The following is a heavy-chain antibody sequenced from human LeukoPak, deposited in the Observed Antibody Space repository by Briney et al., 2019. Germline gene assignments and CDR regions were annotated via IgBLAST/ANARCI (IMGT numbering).Heavy chain of an antibody. V-gene: IGHV1-46*01. Sequence: GASVKVSCKASRYTFTIYYIHWVRQAPRQGLEWMGIINPSGGSTGYAQKFQGRVTMPRDTSRSTVYMELSSPESEGTAVYYCAREGIFDYWGQGTLVTVSS. CDR2: INPSGGST. J-gene: IGHJ4*02. D-gene: IGHD3-10*01. CDR3: AREGIFDY. CDR1: RYTFTIYY.